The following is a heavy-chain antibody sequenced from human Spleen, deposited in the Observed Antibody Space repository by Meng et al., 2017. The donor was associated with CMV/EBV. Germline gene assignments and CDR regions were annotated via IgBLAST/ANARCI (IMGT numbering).Heavy chain of an antibody. Sequence: QVQLQRSGPGLVKPSETRSLTCTVSGGSNSSGDYYWSWIRQPPGKGLEWIGYIYYSGSTYYNPSLKSRVTMSVDTSKNQFSLKLSSVTAADTAVYYCASGSPGAHDYWGQGTLVTVSS. V-gene: IGHV4-30-4*08. J-gene: IGHJ4*02. CDR2: IYYSGST. D-gene: IGHD1-26*01. CDR3: ASGSPGAHDY. CDR1: GGSNSSGDYY.